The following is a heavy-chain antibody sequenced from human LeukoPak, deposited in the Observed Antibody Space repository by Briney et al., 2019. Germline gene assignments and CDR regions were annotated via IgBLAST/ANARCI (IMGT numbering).Heavy chain of an antibody. D-gene: IGHD1-26*01. J-gene: IGHJ4*02. Sequence: PSETLSLTCTVSGGSISSYYWSWIRQPPGKGLEWIGYIYYSGSTNYNPSLKSRVTISVDTSKNQFSLKLSSVTAADTAVYYCARGTDSIVGATYDYWGQGTLVTVSS. CDR2: IYYSGST. CDR1: GGSISSYY. CDR3: ARGTDSIVGATYDY. V-gene: IGHV4-59*01.